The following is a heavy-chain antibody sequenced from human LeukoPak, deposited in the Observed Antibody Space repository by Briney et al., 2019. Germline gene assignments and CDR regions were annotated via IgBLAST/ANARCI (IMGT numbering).Heavy chain of an antibody. D-gene: IGHD5-24*01. Sequence: GGSLRLSCAASGFTFSSYGIHWVRQAPGKGLEGVAFIRYDGSNKYYADSVKGRFTISRDNSKSTLYLQMNSLRAEDTAVYYCATDSGVGMATTFSILDIWGQGTMVTVSS. CDR2: IRYDGSNK. V-gene: IGHV3-30*02. J-gene: IGHJ3*02. CDR1: GFTFSSYG. CDR3: ATDSGVGMATTFSILDI.